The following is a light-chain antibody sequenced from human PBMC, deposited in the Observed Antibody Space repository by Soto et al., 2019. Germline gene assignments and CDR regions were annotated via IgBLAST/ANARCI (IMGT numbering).Light chain of an antibody. Sequence: DIQMTQSPSSLSASVGDRVTITCRASQCISNYLAWYQQKPGKVPKLLIYAASTLQSGVPSRFGGSGSGTDFTLTITSLQPEDVATYYCQKYNSAPRTFGGGTKVEIK. CDR1: QCISNY. CDR3: QKYNSAPRT. J-gene: IGKJ4*01. CDR2: AAS. V-gene: IGKV1-27*01.